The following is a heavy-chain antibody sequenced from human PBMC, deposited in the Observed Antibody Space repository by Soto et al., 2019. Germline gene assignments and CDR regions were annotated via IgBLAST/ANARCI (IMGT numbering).Heavy chain of an antibody. CDR3: RGDSSYYGSGRGVLDY. J-gene: IGHJ4*02. CDR1: GFTVNNNY. V-gene: IGHV3-66*01. Sequence: EVQLVESGGGLVQPGGSLRLSCAVSGFTVNNNYVSWVRQAPGKARECVSVIYSDGSTYYADSVQGRFTVSRDTSRNTVYLQMHSLRAEATAVYYCRGDSSYYGSGRGVLDYWGQGTLVTVSS. D-gene: IGHD3-10*01. CDR2: IYSDGST.